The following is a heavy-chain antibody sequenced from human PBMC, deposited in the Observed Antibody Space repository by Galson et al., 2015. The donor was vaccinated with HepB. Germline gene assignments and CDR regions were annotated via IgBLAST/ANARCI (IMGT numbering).Heavy chain of an antibody. CDR3: ARIESNYDFWSGYNPFDY. Sequence: PALVKPTQTLTLTCTVSGFSLSNARMGVSWIRQPPGKALGWLAHIFSNDEKSYSTSLKSRLTISKDTSKSQVVLTMTNMDPVDTATYYCARIESNYDFWSGYNPFDYWGQGTLVTVSS. J-gene: IGHJ4*02. D-gene: IGHD3-3*01. CDR2: IFSNDEK. V-gene: IGHV2-26*01. CDR1: GFSLSNARMG.